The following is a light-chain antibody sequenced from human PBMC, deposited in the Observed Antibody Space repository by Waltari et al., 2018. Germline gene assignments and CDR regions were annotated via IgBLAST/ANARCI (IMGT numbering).Light chain of an antibody. J-gene: IGKJ2*01. CDR3: QQFRSYPYT. CDR1: QGLGFA. V-gene: IGKV1-13*02. Sequence: AIQLTQSPSSLSASVGDRVTMTCRASQGLGFALAWYQWKSGPPPKRLIYDSADLQSGAPSRFSGGGSGTDYSLTISGLQPEDSATYYCQQFRSYPYTFGQGTKLEI. CDR2: DSA.